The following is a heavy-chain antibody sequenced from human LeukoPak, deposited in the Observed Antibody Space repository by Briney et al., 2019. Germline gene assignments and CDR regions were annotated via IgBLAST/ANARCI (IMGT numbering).Heavy chain of an antibody. D-gene: IGHD1-26*01. CDR3: ARDSGSYPTPYHFDY. V-gene: IGHV1-69*01. CDR1: GGTFSSYA. J-gene: IGHJ4*02. CDR2: IIPIFGTA. Sequence: SVKVSCKASGGTFSSYAISWVRQAPGQGLEWMGGIIPIFGTANYAQKFQGRVTITADESTSTAYMELSSLRSEDTAVYYCARDSGSYPTPYHFDYWGQGTLVTVSS.